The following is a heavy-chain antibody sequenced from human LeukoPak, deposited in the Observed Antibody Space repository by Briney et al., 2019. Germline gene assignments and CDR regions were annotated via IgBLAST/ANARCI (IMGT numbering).Heavy chain of an antibody. J-gene: IGHJ3*02. Sequence: SEALSLTCTVSGGSISSSSYYWGWIRQPPGKGLEWIGSIYYSGSTYYNPSLKSRVTISVDTSKNQFSLKLSSVTAADTAVYSCARRIGLVTPNAFDIWGQGTMVTVSS. CDR1: GGSISSSSYY. CDR2: IYYSGST. V-gene: IGHV4-39*01. CDR3: ARRIGLVTPNAFDI. D-gene: IGHD2-21*01.